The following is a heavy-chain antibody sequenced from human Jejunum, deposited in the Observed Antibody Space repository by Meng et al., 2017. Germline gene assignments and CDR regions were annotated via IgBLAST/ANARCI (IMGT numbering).Heavy chain of an antibody. CDR2: IKSDGSTT. CDR3: ARSREAHCSGGTCYTGDY. CDR1: GFAFSSYW. D-gene: IGHD2-15*01. J-gene: IGHJ4*02. V-gene: IGHV3-74*03. Sequence: GGSLRLSCAASGFAFSSYWMHWVRQAPGKGLVYVSGIKSDGSTTMYADSVKGRFTISRDNAKNTLYLQMNSLRAEDTAVYYCARSREAHCSGGTCYTGDYWGQGTLVTVSS.